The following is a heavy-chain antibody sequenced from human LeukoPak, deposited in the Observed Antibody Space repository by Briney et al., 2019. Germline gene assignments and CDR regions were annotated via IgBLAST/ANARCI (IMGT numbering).Heavy chain of an antibody. CDR2: ISAYNGNT. V-gene: IGHV1-18*01. Sequence: ASVKVSCKSSGYTFTNYGISWVRQAPGQGLEWMGWISAYNGNTNYAQKLQGRVTMTTDTSTNTASMELRSLRSDDTAVYYCARGVVAMYHLDYWGQGTLVTVSS. J-gene: IGHJ4*02. CDR3: ARGVVAMYHLDY. CDR1: GYTFTNYG. D-gene: IGHD2-15*01.